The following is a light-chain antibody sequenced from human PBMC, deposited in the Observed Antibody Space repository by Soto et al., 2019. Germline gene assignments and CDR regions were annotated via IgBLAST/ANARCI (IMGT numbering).Light chain of an antibody. CDR2: HAS. J-gene: IGKJ2*02. Sequence: EIVMTQSPATLSVSPGERATLSCRASQSVSSNLAWYQQKPGQAPRLLIYHASIRVTGIPDRFSGSGSGTEFTLTFSSLQSEDFAVYYCQQYINWPGTFGQGTKLEI. CDR1: QSVSSN. V-gene: IGKV3-15*01. CDR3: QQYINWPGT.